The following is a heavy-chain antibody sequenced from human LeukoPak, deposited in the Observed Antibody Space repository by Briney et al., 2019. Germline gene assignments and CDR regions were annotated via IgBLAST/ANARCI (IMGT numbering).Heavy chain of an antibody. J-gene: IGHJ3*02. Sequence: PGGSLRLSCAASGFTFSSYWMSWVRQAPGKGLEWVANIKQDGSEKCYVDSVKGRFTISRDNAKNSLYLQMNSLRAEDTAVYYCARGGYRFAFDIWGQGTMVTVSS. CDR1: GFTFSSYW. CDR3: ARGGYRFAFDI. CDR2: IKQDGSEK. V-gene: IGHV3-7*01. D-gene: IGHD5-24*01.